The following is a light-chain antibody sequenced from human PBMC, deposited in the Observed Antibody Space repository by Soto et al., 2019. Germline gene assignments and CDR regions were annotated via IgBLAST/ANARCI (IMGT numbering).Light chain of an antibody. Sequence: DIQMTQSPSSLSASVGDRVTITCRASQSISSYLNWYQQKPGKSPKLLISAASNLQSGVPSRFSGSRSGTDFTLTNSSLQPEDFATYYCHQSYSTPWTFGEGPKVEIK. V-gene: IGKV1-39*01. CDR1: QSISSY. J-gene: IGKJ1*01. CDR3: HQSYSTPWT. CDR2: AAS.